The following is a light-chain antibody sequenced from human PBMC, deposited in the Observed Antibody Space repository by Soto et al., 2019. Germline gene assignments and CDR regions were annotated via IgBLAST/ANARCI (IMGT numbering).Light chain of an antibody. CDR2: DNN. CDR1: SSNIGSSY. J-gene: IGLJ3*02. CDR3: GTWDSSLSAVV. Sequence: QSVLTQPPSVSAAPGQKVTISCSGSSSNIGSSYVSWYQQLPGTAPKLLIYDNNKRPSGIPDQFSGSKSGTSATLGITGLQTGDEADYYCGTWDSSLSAVVFGGGTKLTVL. V-gene: IGLV1-51*01.